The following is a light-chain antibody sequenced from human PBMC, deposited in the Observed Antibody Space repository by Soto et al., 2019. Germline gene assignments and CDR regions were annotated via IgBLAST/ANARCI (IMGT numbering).Light chain of an antibody. CDR1: QSISSN. V-gene: IGKV3-15*01. Sequence: EIVMTQSPATLSVSPGERATLSCGASQSISSNLAWYQQKPGHAPRLLIYGASTRATGSPARFSGSGSGTEFTLTITSLQSEDFAVYYCQHYNNWPPWTFGQGTKVEIK. CDR3: QHYNNWPPWT. J-gene: IGKJ1*01. CDR2: GAS.